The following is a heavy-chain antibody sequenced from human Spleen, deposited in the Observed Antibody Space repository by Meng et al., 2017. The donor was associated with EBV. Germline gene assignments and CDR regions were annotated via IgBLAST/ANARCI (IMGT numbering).Heavy chain of an antibody. V-gene: IGHV4-30-4*01. J-gene: IGHJ4*02. CDR2: IYRNGDN. Sequence: QGQLPDSGPGIAKHSQTLSLTCSVSGGSISSGTYYWSWIRQHTGRGLEWIGYIYRNGDNYYSPSLQSRLTISVDTSKNQFSLKMSSVTDADTAVYFCASGSGGNFDFWGQGTLVTVSS. D-gene: IGHD3-16*01. CDR1: GGSISSGTYY. CDR3: ASGSGGNFDF.